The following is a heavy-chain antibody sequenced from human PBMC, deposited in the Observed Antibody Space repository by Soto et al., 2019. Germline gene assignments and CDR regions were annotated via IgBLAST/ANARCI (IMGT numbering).Heavy chain of an antibody. Sequence: QLQLQESGPGLVKPSETLSLTCTVSGGSISSSSYYWGWIRQPPGKGLEWIGGIYYSGSTYYNPSLKSRVTISVDTSKNQFSLKLSSVTAADTAVYYCATDGSVYDSSGYYYDWGQGTLVTVSS. CDR1: GGSISSSSYY. J-gene: IGHJ4*02. V-gene: IGHV4-39*01. D-gene: IGHD3-22*01. CDR3: ATDGSVYDSSGYYYD. CDR2: IYYSGST.